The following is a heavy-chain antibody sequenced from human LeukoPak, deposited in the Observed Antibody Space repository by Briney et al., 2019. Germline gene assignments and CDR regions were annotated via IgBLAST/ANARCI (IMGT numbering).Heavy chain of an antibody. V-gene: IGHV3-43D*04. CDR2: IIWDGGST. CDR1: GFTFDDYA. D-gene: IGHD5-12*01. CDR3: AKDKEYSGFGPILSGYYYGMDV. J-gene: IGHJ6*04. Sequence: GGSLRLPCAASGFTFDDYAMHWVRQAPGKGLEWVSLIIWDGGSTYYADSVKGRFTISRDNSRHTLYLQMNSLGAEDTALYYCAKDKEYSGFGPILSGYYYGMDVWGKGTTVTVSS.